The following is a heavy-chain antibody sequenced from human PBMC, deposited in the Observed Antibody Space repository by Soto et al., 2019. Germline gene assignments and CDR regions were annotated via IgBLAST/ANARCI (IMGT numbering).Heavy chain of an antibody. CDR1: GYTFGNHW. Sequence: GGSLRLSCAVAGYTFGNHWMHWVRQAPGKGLEWVSRMNSDGSIINYADSVKGRFTVSRDNAKNTLYLQMNSLRVEDTAVYYCATAEVDYWGPGTLVTVS. V-gene: IGHV3-74*01. J-gene: IGHJ4*02. CDR3: ATAEVDY. CDR2: MNSDGSII.